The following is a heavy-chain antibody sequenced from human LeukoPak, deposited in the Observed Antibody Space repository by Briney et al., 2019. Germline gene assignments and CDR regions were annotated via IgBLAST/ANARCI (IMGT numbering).Heavy chain of an antibody. CDR1: GFTFSSYA. CDR3: ARALFWQQLVHYYFDY. J-gene: IGHJ4*02. V-gene: IGHV3-23*01. D-gene: IGHD6-13*01. Sequence: GGSLRLSCAASGFTFSSYAMSWVRQAPGKGLEWVSAISGSGGSTYYADSVKGRFTISRDNAKNSLYLQMNSLRDEDTAVYYCARALFWQQLVHYYFDYWGQGTLVTVSS. CDR2: ISGSGGST.